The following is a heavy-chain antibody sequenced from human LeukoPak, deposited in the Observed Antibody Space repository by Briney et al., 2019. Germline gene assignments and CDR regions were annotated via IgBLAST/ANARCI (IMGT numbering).Heavy chain of an antibody. D-gene: IGHD3-10*02. CDR1: GFTFSSYW. J-gene: IGHJ6*04. CDR3: AELGITMIGGV. Sequence: PGGSLRLSCAASGFTFSSYWMSWVRQAPGKGLEWVSYISSSGSTIYYADSVKGRFTISRDNAKNSLYLQMNSLRAEDTAIYYCAELGITMIGGVWGKGTTVTISS. CDR2: ISSSGSTI. V-gene: IGHV3-48*04.